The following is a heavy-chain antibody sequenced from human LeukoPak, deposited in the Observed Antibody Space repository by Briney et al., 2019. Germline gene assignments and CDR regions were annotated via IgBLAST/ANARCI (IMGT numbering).Heavy chain of an antibody. CDR3: AKDLRPWLVQGEFDY. J-gene: IGHJ4*02. Sequence: PGGSLRLSCAASGFTFSSYAMSWVRQAPGKGLEWVSAISGSGGSTYYADSVKGRFTISGDNSKNTLYLQMNSLRAEDTAVYYCAKDLRPWLVQGEFDYWGQGTLVTVSS. CDR1: GFTFSSYA. D-gene: IGHD6-19*01. CDR2: ISGSGGST. V-gene: IGHV3-23*01.